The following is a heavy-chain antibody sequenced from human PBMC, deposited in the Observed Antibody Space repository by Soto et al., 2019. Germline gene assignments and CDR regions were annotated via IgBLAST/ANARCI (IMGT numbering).Heavy chain of an antibody. V-gene: IGHV3-66*01. D-gene: IGHD3-22*01. CDR3: AKTPSDRVIRWWPLPHADYFDF. CDR1: GFTVSYTY. CDR2: FYDGDAE. Sequence: PGGSLRLSCVVSGFTVSYTYMSWARQAPGKGLEWVSVFYDGDAEYYADSVKGRFTISRDKSKNTLYLQMNSLRAEDTAVYYCAKTPSDRVIRWWPLPHADYFDFWGPGTLVNVSS. J-gene: IGHJ4*02.